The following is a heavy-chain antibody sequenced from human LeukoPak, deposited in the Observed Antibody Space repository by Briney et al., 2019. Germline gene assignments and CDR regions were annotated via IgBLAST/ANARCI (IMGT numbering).Heavy chain of an antibody. CDR1: GYSFTSYW. CDR2: IDPSDSYT. D-gene: IGHD2-2*01. V-gene: IGHV5-10-1*01. J-gene: IGHJ4*02. Sequence: GESLKISCKGSGYSFTSYWISWVRQMPGKGLEWVGRIDPSDSYTNYSPSFQGHVTISGDKSISTADLQRSSLKSSDTALYYCARQIGYCSSTSCYVYFDYWGQGTLVSVSS. CDR3: ARQIGYCSSTSCYVYFDY.